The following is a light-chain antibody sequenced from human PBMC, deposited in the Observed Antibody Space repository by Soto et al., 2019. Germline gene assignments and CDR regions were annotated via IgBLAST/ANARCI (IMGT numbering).Light chain of an antibody. CDR1: QSISSW. J-gene: IGKJ1*01. CDR2: KAS. CDR3: QHHRT. Sequence: DIQMTQSPSTLSASVGDRVTITCRASQSISSWLAWYQQNPGKAPKLLIYKASSLESGVPSRFSGSGSGTEFTLTISSLQPDDFATYYCQHHRTFGQGTKVDIK. V-gene: IGKV1-5*03.